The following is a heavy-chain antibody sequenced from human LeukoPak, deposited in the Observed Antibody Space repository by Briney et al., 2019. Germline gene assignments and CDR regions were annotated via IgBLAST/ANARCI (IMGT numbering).Heavy chain of an antibody. CDR3: AREGRRRWYYYYGMEV. Sequence: GGSLTLSCTVSGFIFSTYYNNWVRHAPGKGLEWVSYISSSSSTISYADPVKGRFTISRYNAKNSLYQQMNSLRDEDTAVYYCAREGRRRWYYYYGMEVWGQGTTGTVS. D-gene: IGHD6-13*01. CDR1: GFIFSTYY. CDR2: ISSSSSTI. V-gene: IGHV3-48*02. J-gene: IGHJ6*01.